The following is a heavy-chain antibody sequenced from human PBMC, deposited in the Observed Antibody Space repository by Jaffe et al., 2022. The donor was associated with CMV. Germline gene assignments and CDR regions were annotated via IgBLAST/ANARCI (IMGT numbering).Heavy chain of an antibody. Sequence: QVQLVQSGAEVKKPGSSVKVSCKASGGTFSSYAISWVRQAPGQGLEWMGGIIPIFGTANYAQKFQGRVTITADESTSTAYMELSSLRSEDTAVYYCARDLSIYCSSTSCYTGTVYWGQGTLVTVSS. CDR1: GGTFSSYA. CDR2: IIPIFGTA. V-gene: IGHV1-69*01. D-gene: IGHD2-2*02. CDR3: ARDLSIYCSSTSCYTGTVY. J-gene: IGHJ4*02.